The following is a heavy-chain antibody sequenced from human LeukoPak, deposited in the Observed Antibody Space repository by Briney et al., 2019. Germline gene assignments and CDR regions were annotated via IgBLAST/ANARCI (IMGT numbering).Heavy chain of an antibody. D-gene: IGHD6-6*01. CDR1: GGSISSQY. CDR2: IYYSGST. J-gene: IGHJ5*02. CDR3: ARDIISEYSSSHSHFDP. V-gene: IGHV4-59*11. Sequence: SETLSLTCTVSGGSISSQYWSWIRQPPGKGLEWIGYIYYSGSTSYNPSLKSRVTISVDTSENQFSLRLSSVTAADTAVYCCARDIISEYSSSHSHFDPWGQGTLVTVSS.